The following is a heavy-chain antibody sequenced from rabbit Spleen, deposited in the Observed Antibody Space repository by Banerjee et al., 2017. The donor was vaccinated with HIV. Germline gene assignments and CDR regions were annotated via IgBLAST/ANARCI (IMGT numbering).Heavy chain of an antibody. Sequence: QQQLVESGGGLVKPGASLTLTCKASGFSFSGGYCISWVRQAPGKGLEWIGCIGTGSGSTYYASWAKGRFTISKTSSTTVTLQMTSLTAADTATYFCASGYSDVYFSLWGQGTLVTVS. CDR1: GFSFSGGYC. CDR3: ASGYSDVYFSL. CDR2: IGTGSGST. D-gene: IGHD1-1*01. V-gene: IGHV1S45*01. J-gene: IGHJ4*01.